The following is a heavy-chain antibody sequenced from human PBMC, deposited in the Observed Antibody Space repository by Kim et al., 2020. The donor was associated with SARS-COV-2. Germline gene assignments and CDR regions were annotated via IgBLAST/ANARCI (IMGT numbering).Heavy chain of an antibody. D-gene: IGHD2-2*01. CDR2: IYSSEST. V-gene: IGHV3-66*01. Sequence: GGSLRHSCAASGFPFSRNYMAWVRQAPGKGLEWVSSIYSSESTYYADSVKGRFTISRDNSKNTLYLQMNSLSADDTAVYYCARVTSWYFDLWGRGTLVTVSS. CDR3: ARVTSWYFDL. CDR1: GFPFSRNY. J-gene: IGHJ2*01.